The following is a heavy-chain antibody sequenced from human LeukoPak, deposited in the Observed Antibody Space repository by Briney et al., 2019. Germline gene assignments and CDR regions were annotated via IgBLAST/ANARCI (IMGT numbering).Heavy chain of an antibody. CDR3: ATDLRSLRQDSGSPRGY. Sequence: GASVKVSCKVSGYTLTELSMHWVRQAPGKGLEWMGGFDPEDGETIYAQKFQGRVTMTEDTSTDTAYMELSSLRSEDTAVYYCATDLRSLRQDSGSPRGYWGQGTLVTVSS. CDR1: GYTLTELS. D-gene: IGHD1-26*01. V-gene: IGHV1-24*01. CDR2: FDPEDGET. J-gene: IGHJ4*02.